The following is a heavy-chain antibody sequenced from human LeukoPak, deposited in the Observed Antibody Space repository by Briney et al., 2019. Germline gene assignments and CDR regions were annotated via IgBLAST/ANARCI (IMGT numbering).Heavy chain of an antibody. CDR2: INPASGGT. D-gene: IGHD3-3*01. CDR1: GYTFTTYA. CDR3: ARFGSKIQIRFLEWSLSLDI. J-gene: IGHJ3*02. V-gene: IGHV1-2*02. Sequence: ASVKVSCKASGYTFTTYAMNWVRQAPGQGLEWMGWINPASGGTTYAQKFQGRVTMTRDTSISTAYMELSRLKSDDSAVYYCARFGSKIQIRFLEWSLSLDIWGQGTMVTVSS.